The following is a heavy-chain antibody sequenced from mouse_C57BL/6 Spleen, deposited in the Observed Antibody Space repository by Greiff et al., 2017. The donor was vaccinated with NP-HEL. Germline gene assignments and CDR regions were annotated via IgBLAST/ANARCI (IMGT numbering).Heavy chain of an antibody. CDR1: GFTFSDYY. CDR2: INYDGSST. Sequence: EVKLVESEGGLVQPGSSMKLSCTASGFTFSDYYMAWVRQVPEKGLEWVANINYDGSSTYYLDSLKSRFIISRDNAKNILYLQMSSLKSEDTATYYCARESPYYSNSYAMDYWGQGTSVTVSS. V-gene: IGHV5-16*01. J-gene: IGHJ4*01. CDR3: ARESPYYSNSYAMDY. D-gene: IGHD2-5*01.